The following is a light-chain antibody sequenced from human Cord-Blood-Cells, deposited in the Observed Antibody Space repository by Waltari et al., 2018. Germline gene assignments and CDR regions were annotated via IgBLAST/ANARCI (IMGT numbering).Light chain of an antibody. CDR2: GNS. CDR3: QSYDSSLSGYV. J-gene: IGLJ1*01. Sequence: QSVLTQPPSVSGAPGQRVTISCTGSSSNIGEGYDVHWYQQLPGPAPKPLIYGNSSRPPGVPDRCSGSKSGTSASLAITGLQAEDEADYYCQSYDSSLSGYVFGTGTKVTVL. V-gene: IGLV1-40*01. CDR1: SSNIGEGYD.